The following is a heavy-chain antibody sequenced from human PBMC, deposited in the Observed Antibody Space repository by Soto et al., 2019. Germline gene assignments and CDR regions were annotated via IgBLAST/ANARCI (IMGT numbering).Heavy chain of an antibody. CDR2: INPNSGGT. Sequence: ASVKVSCKASGYTVTGYYMHWVRQAPGQGLEWMGWINPNSGGTNYAQKFQGWVTMTRDTSISTAYMELSRLRSDDTAVYYCARGEKYSNSDFDYWGQGTLVTVSS. J-gene: IGHJ4*02. CDR1: GYTVTGYY. V-gene: IGHV1-2*04. CDR3: ARGEKYSNSDFDY. D-gene: IGHD4-4*01.